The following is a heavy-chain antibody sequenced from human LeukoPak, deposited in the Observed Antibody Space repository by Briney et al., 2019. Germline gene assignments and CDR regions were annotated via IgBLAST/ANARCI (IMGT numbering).Heavy chain of an antibody. CDR1: GFTFSSHA. J-gene: IGHJ4*02. CDR2: ISAGGGST. D-gene: IGHD3-22*01. Sequence: SGGSLRLSCAASGFTFSSHAMGWVRQTSQKGLEWVSAISAGGGSTHYADSVKGRFTISRDNSKNTLYLHMNSLRAEDTAVYFCAYYDSSGYYYGRLRYWGQGTPVTVSS. CDR3: AYYDSSGYYYGRLRY. V-gene: IGHV3-23*01.